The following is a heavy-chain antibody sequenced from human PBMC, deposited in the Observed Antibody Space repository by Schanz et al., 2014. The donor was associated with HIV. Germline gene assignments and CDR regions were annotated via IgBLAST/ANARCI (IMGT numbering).Heavy chain of an antibody. CDR3: ANEEVPNDY. CDR2: ISISGETT. J-gene: IGHJ4*02. V-gene: IGHV3-23*01. CDR1: GFA. Sequence: EVQLLESGGGVVQPGGSLRLSCVGSGFAMSWVRQAPGKGLEWVSGISISGETTYYADSVKGRFTISRDNSKNTLYLQMNSLRVEDTAVYYCANEEVPNDYWGQGTLVTVSS.